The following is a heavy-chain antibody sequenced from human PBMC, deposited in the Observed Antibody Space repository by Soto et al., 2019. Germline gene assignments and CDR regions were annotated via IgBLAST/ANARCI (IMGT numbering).Heavy chain of an antibody. CDR2: IYPGDSDT. J-gene: IGHJ6*02. CDR3: ARAGYSSSWYWSTYYGMDV. D-gene: IGHD6-13*01. Sequence: PGESLKISCKGSGYSFTSYWIGWVRQMPGKGLEWMGIIYPGDSDTRYGPSFQGQVTISADKSISTAYLQWSSLKASDTAMYYCARAGYSSSWYWSTYYGMDVWGQGTTVTVSS. V-gene: IGHV5-51*01. CDR1: GYSFTSYW.